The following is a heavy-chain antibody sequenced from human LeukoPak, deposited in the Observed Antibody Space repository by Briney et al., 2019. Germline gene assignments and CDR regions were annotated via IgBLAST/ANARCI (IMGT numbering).Heavy chain of an antibody. J-gene: IGHJ4*02. Sequence: GGSLRLSCAASGFTFSNYGMHWVRQAPGKGLEWVAVIWYDGGNKYYADSVKGRFTLSRDNSKNTLFLQMNSLRPEDTAVYFCARDLTQLALFDYWGQGTLVTVSS. D-gene: IGHD6-13*01. V-gene: IGHV3-33*01. CDR1: GFTFSNYG. CDR2: IWYDGGNK. CDR3: ARDLTQLALFDY.